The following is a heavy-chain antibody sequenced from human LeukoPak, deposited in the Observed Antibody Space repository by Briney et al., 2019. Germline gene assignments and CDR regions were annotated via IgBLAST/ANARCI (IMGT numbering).Heavy chain of an antibody. CDR3: ARGRFSVYDFDY. J-gene: IGHJ4*02. D-gene: IGHD3-3*02. V-gene: IGHV4-34*01. Sequence: SETLSLTCGASGGSFSDYYWSWLREPPGKGLVWIGEIIHSGATSSNPSLKSRVTISMDPSKNQFSLKLSSVTAADTAVYYCARGRFSVYDFDYWGQGSMVTVSS. CDR2: IIHSGAT. CDR1: GGSFSDYY.